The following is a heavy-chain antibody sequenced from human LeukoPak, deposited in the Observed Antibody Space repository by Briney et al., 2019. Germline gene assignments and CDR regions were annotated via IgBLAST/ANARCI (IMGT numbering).Heavy chain of an antibody. CDR2: IYTDGGT. V-gene: IGHV3-53*01. Sequence: GGSLRLSCAASGFTVSSNYMTWVRQAPGKGLEWVSVIYTDGGTYYADSVKGRFTISRDSSKNTLYLQMKNVRAEDTAVYYCAKDRPNMVRGVIIRYYYGMDVWGQGTTVTVSS. CDR3: AKDRPNMVRGVIIRYYYGMDV. J-gene: IGHJ6*02. CDR1: GFTVSSNY. D-gene: IGHD3-10*01.